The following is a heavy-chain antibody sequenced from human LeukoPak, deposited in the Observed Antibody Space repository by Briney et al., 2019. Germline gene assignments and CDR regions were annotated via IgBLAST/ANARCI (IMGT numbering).Heavy chain of an antibody. CDR3: ARYCSSTNCYKGGFDP. CDR1: GGSISSGGYY. CDR2: IYYSGST. Sequence: SETLSLTCTVSGGSISSGGYYWSWIRQHPGKGLEWLGYIYYSGSTYSNPSLKSRVTISVDTSKNQFSLHLSSVTAADTAVYYCARYCSSTNCYKGGFDPWGQGTLVTVSS. V-gene: IGHV4-31*03. D-gene: IGHD2-2*02. J-gene: IGHJ5*02.